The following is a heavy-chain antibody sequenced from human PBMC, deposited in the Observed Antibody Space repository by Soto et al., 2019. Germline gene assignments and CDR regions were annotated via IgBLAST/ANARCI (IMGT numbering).Heavy chain of an antibody. Sequence: SVKVSCKASGGTFSSYAISWVGQAPGQGLEWLGGIIPIFGTGNYAHKFQGRVTITADESTSTAYMELSSLRSEDTAVYYCAIERSSSWPYWGQGTPATVSS. J-gene: IGHJ4*02. CDR2: IIPIFGTG. D-gene: IGHD6-6*01. V-gene: IGHV1-69*13. CDR3: AIERSSSWPY. CDR1: GGTFSSYA.